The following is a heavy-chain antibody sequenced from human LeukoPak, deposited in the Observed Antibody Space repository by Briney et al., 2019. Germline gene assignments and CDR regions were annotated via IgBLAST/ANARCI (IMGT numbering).Heavy chain of an antibody. V-gene: IGHV3-7*01. CDR1: GFTFSSYW. CDR3: ASPPLAVADSYYMDV. Sequence: GGSLRLSCAASGFTFSSYWMSWVRQAPGKGLEWVANIKQDGSEKYYVDSVKGRFTISRDIAKNSLYLQMNSLRAEDTAVYCCASPPLAVADSYYMDVWGKGTTVTVSS. J-gene: IGHJ6*03. D-gene: IGHD6-19*01. CDR2: IKQDGSEK.